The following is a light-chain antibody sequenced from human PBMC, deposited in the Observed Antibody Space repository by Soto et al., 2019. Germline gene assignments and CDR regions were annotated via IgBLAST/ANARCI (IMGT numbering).Light chain of an antibody. CDR1: QSVSSY. Sequence: EIVLTQSPATLSLSPGERATLSCRASQSVSSYLDWYQQKPGQAPRLLIYDASNRATGTPARFSGSGSGTDFTLTISSLEPEDFAVYYCHQSTKWPPWTFGQGTKVEIK. V-gene: IGKV3-11*01. CDR2: DAS. CDR3: HQSTKWPPWT. J-gene: IGKJ1*01.